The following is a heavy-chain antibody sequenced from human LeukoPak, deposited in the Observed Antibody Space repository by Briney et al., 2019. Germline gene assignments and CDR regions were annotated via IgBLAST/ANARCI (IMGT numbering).Heavy chain of an antibody. V-gene: IGHV3-23*01. Sequence: GGSLRLSCAASGFTFSSYAMSWVRQAPGKGLEWVSAISGSGGSTYYADSVKGRFTISRDNSKNTLYLQMNSLRAEDTAVYYCARRSSSWREFDYWGQGTLVTVSS. J-gene: IGHJ4*02. CDR3: ARRSSSWREFDY. CDR2: ISGSGGST. D-gene: IGHD6-13*01. CDR1: GFTFSSYA.